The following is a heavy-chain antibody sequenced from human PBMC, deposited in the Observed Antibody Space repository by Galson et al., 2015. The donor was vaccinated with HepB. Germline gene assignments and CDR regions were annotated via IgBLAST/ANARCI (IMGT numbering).Heavy chain of an antibody. Sequence: ETLSLTCGVSGGSFNDYHWTWIRQSSGRGLEWIGDIDHSGNTNYRASLKSRVTISVDTSKKQFSLNLRSVTAADTALYYCARGSFQDSDWLSRNWFDPWGRGTPVIVSS. CDR1: GGSFNDYH. CDR2: IDHSGNT. J-gene: IGHJ5*02. V-gene: IGHV4-34*01. D-gene: IGHD3-9*01. CDR3: ARGSFQDSDWLSRNWFDP.